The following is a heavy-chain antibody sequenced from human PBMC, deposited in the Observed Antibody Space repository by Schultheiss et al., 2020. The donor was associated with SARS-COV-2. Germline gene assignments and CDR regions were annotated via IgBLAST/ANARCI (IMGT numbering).Heavy chain of an antibody. V-gene: IGHV2-5*01. CDR1: GFSLSTSGVS. J-gene: IGHJ3*02. CDR3: ARMTAVAGPNDAFDI. D-gene: IGHD6-19*01. CDR2: IDWNDDK. Sequence: SGPTLVKPTQTLTLTCIFSGFSLSTSGVSVGWIRQPPGEALEWLARIDWNDDKRYSPSLKTRLTISKDTSKNQVVLTMTNMDPVDTATYYCARMTAVAGPNDAFDIWGQGTMVTVSS.